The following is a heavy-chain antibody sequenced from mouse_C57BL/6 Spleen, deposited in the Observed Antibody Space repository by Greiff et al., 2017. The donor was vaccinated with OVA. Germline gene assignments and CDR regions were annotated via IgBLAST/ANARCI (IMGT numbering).Heavy chain of an antibody. V-gene: IGHV5-9*01. D-gene: IGHD1-1*01. Sequence: DVMLVESGGGLVKPGGSLKLSCAASGFTFSSYTMSWVRQTPEKRLEWVATISGGGGNTYYPDSVKGRFTISRDNAKNTLYLQMSSLRSEDTALYYCARRYYGSKGYFDVWGTGTTVTVSS. CDR1: GFTFSSYT. CDR3: ARRYYGSKGYFDV. CDR2: ISGGGGNT. J-gene: IGHJ1*03.